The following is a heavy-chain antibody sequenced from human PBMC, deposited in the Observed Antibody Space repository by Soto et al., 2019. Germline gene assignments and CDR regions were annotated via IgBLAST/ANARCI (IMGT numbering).Heavy chain of an antibody. J-gene: IGHJ3*02. CDR2: FHPKDGET. Sequence: ASVKVSCKVSGYTLTKFSMNWVRQAPGKGLEWMGGFHPKDGETLYAQKFQGRVTMTEDTSSDTAYMELSSLRSEDTAIYYCARGGITVADSDAFDIWGQGTMVTVSS. V-gene: IGHV1-24*01. CDR3: ARGGITVADSDAFDI. CDR1: GYTLTKFS. D-gene: IGHD6-19*01.